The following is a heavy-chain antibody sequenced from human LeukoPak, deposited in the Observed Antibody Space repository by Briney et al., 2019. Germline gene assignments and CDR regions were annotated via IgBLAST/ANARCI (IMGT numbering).Heavy chain of an antibody. CDR1: GGTFSSYA. CDR2: IIPIFGTA. Sequence: ASVKVSCKASGGTFSSYAISWVRQAPGQGLEWMGGIIPIFGTANYAQKFQGRVTITADKSTSTAYMELSSLRSEDTAVYYCAGERPYYDFWSGYLNWFDPWGQGTLVTVFS. CDR3: AGERPYYDFWSGYLNWFDP. J-gene: IGHJ5*02. V-gene: IGHV1-69*06. D-gene: IGHD3-3*01.